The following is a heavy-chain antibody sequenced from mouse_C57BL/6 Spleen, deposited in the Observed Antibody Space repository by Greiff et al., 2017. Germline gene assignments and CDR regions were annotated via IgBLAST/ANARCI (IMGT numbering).Heavy chain of an antibody. J-gene: IGHJ2*01. CDR1: GFTFSDYG. D-gene: IGHD4-1*01. CDR2: ISSGSSTI. Sequence: EVKVVESGGGLVKPGGSLKLSCAASGFTFSDYGMHWVRQAPEKGLEWVAYISSGSSTIYYADTVKGRFTISRDNAKNTLFLQMTSLRSEDTAMYYCARREFLTGTWDYWGQGTTLTVSS. CDR3: ARREFLTGTWDY. V-gene: IGHV5-17*01.